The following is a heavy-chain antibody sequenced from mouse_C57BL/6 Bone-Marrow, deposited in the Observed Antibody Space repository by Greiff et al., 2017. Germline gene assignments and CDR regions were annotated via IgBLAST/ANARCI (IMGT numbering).Heavy chain of an antibody. CDR2: INPSSGYT. J-gene: IGHJ2*01. D-gene: IGHD4-1*01. Sequence: VQLQQSGAELAKPGASVKLSCKASGYTFTSYWMHWVKQRPGQGLEWIGYINPSSGYTKYNQKFKGKATLTVDKSSSTAYMQLSSLTSEDSAVYFCASGRYYFDYWGQGTTLTVSS. V-gene: IGHV1-7*01. CDR3: ASGRYYFDY. CDR1: GYTFTSYW.